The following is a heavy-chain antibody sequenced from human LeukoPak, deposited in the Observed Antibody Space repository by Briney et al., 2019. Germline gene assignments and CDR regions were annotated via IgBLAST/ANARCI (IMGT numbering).Heavy chain of an antibody. CDR2: INAYNGNA. CDR1: GYTFTSYA. CDR3: ARGGVILLPDDP. Sequence: GASVKVSCKASGYTFTSYAMNWVRQPPGQGLEWMGWINAYNGNAYPAQQFQDRVTMTRDTSTSTAYMEVRSLKSDDTAVYYCARGGVILLPDDPWGQGTRVTVSS. D-gene: IGHD3-10*01. J-gene: IGHJ5*02. V-gene: IGHV1-18*01.